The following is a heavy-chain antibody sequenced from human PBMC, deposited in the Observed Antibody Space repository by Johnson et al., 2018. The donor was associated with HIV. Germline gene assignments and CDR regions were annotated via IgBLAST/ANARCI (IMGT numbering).Heavy chain of an antibody. CDR1: PFTFRSYA. V-gene: IGHV3-23*04. Sequence: VQLVESGGGLVQPGGSLRLSCGASPFTFRSYAMNWVRQAPVTGLKWVSGVSGSGGSTYYADSVKGRFTISRDNSKNTLSLQMNSLRAEDTAVYYCAKGDDSSGWYNGAFDIWGLGTMVTVSS. CDR2: VSGSGGST. D-gene: IGHD6-19*01. CDR3: AKGDDSSGWYNGAFDI. J-gene: IGHJ3*02.